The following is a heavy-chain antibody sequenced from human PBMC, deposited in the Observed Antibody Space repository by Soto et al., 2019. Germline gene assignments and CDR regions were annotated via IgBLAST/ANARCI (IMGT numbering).Heavy chain of an antibody. CDR2: ISGGGAGT. CDR1: GRTLRSYA. D-gene: IGHD3-3*01. V-gene: IGHV3-23*01. J-gene: IGHJ4*02. Sequence: PGGSLRLSCVGSGRTLRSYAMSWVRQAPGKGLGWVSGISGGGAGTYYADSVKGRFTISRDPSTTTLFLDMYSLGAEDTAIYYCAKGRKPDHDDGLCAFDSWGQGVLVTVS. CDR3: AKGRKPDHDDGLCAFDS.